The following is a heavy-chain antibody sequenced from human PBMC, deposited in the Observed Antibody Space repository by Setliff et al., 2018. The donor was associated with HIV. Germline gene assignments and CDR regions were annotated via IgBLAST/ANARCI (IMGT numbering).Heavy chain of an antibody. CDR1: GFTFSSYA. CDR3: ARAKVTAAWGYYFDY. V-gene: IGHV3-74*01. CDR2: INGDGTTT. J-gene: IGHJ4*02. D-gene: IGHD6-13*01. Sequence: PGGSLRLSCAASGFTFSSYAMHWVRQAPGKGLEWVSRINGDGTTTNYADSVKGRFSISRDNAKNTLYLHMNSLRAEDTALYYCARAKVTAAWGYYFDYWGQGMLVTVSS.